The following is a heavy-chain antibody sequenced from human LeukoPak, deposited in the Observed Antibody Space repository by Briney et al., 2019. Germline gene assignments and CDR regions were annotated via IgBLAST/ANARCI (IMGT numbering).Heavy chain of an antibody. D-gene: IGHD3-10*01. CDR3: AKESFGELVDPSYYYFDY. CDR1: GXTFSNYG. J-gene: IGHJ4*02. CDR2: ISGSGGST. Sequence: GRSLRLSCAASGXTFSNYGMYWVRQAPGKGLEWVSAISGSGGSTYSADSVKGRFTISRDNSKNTLYLQMNSLRAEDTAVYYCAKESFGELVDPSYYYFDYWGQGTLVTVSS. V-gene: IGHV3-23*01.